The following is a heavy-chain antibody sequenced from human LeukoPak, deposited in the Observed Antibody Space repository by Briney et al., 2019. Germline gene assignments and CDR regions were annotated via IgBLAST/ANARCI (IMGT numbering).Heavy chain of an antibody. J-gene: IGHJ4*02. CDR1: GGSISGYY. CDR2: INHSGST. CDR3: ASRELGG. Sequence: SETLSLTCTVSGGSISGYYWSWIRQPPGKGLEWIGEINHSGSTNYNPSLKSRVTISVDTSKNQFSLKLSSVTAADTAVYYCASRELGGWGQGTLVTVSS. V-gene: IGHV4-34*01. D-gene: IGHD3-10*01.